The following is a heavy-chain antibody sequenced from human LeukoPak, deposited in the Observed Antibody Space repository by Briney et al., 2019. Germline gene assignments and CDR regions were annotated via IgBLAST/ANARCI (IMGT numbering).Heavy chain of an antibody. Sequence: GASVKVSCKASGYTFTGYYMHWVRQAPGQGLEWMGWINPNSGGTNYAQKFQGRVTMTRDTSISTAYMELRSLRSDDTAVYYCARDAGFSSSWYYYYYYYMDVWGKGTTVTVSS. D-gene: IGHD6-13*01. J-gene: IGHJ6*03. CDR2: INPNSGGT. V-gene: IGHV1-2*02. CDR3: ARDAGFSSSWYYYYYYYMDV. CDR1: GYTFTGYY.